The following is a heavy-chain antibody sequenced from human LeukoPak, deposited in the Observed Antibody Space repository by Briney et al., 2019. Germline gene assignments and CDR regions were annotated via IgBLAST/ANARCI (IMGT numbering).Heavy chain of an antibody. D-gene: IGHD7-27*01. J-gene: IGHJ3*02. CDR1: GFTVSSSY. CDR2: ISSGGYT. CDR3: ARELGAFDI. V-gene: IGHV3-53*01. Sequence: RPGGSLRLSCAASGFTVSSSYMSWVRQAPGKGLECVSVISSGGYTSYADSLKGRFTISRDNPKNSLYLQMNSLRAEDTAVYYCARELGAFDIWGQGTMVTVSS.